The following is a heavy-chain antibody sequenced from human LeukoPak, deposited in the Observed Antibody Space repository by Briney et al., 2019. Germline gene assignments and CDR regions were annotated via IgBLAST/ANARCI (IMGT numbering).Heavy chain of an antibody. CDR3: AKDRTVGASYWYFDL. Sequence: GGSLRLSCVASGVTLSNYAMSWARQAPGKGLEWVSGISSSGSGGNTYYADSVKGRFTISRDSSRNTLFLHMNTLGAEDTAIYYCAKDRTVGASYWYFDLWGRGTLVTVSS. D-gene: IGHD1-26*01. J-gene: IGHJ2*01. CDR2: ISSSGSGGNT. V-gene: IGHV3-23*01. CDR1: GVTLSNYA.